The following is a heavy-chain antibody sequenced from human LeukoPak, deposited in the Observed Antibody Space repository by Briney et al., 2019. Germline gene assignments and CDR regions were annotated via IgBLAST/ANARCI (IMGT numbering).Heavy chain of an antibody. Sequence: PGGSLRPSCAASGSTFDDYAMHWARQAPGKGREWVSGISWNSGSIGYADSVKGRFTISRDNAKNSLYLQMNSLRAEDTALYYCAKLAAAGHYFDYWGQGTLVTVSS. V-gene: IGHV3-9*01. CDR1: GSTFDDYA. J-gene: IGHJ4*02. CDR3: AKLAAAGHYFDY. D-gene: IGHD6-13*01. CDR2: ISWNSGSI.